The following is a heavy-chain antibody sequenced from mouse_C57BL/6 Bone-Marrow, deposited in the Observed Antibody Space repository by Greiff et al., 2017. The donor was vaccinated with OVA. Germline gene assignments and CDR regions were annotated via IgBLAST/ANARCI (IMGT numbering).Heavy chain of an antibody. Sequence: QVQLQQPGAELVMPGASVKLSCKASGYTFTSYWMHWVKQRPGQGLEWIGELDPSDSYTNYNQKFKGKSTLTVDKSSSTAYMQLSSLTSEDSAVYYCARGGPYGSSFSWFAYWGQGTLVTVSA. V-gene: IGHV1-69*01. CDR2: LDPSDSYT. CDR3: ARGGPYGSSFSWFAY. J-gene: IGHJ3*01. CDR1: GYTFTSYW. D-gene: IGHD1-1*01.